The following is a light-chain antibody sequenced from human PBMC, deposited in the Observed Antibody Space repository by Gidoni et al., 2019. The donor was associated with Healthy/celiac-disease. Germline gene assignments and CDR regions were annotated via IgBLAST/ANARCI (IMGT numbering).Light chain of an antibody. Sequence: HSVFTQPPSVSAASGQKVTISCSGSSYNIGNNYVSWYQQLPGTAPKLLIYDNNKRPSGIPDRFSCSKSGTSTTLGITGLQTGDEADYYCGTWDSRLSAEVFGGGTKLTVL. CDR2: DNN. V-gene: IGLV1-51*01. CDR3: GTWDSRLSAEV. CDR1: SYNIGNNY. J-gene: IGLJ2*01.